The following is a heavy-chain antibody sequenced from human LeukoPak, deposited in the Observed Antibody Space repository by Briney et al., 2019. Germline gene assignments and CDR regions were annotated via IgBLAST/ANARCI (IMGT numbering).Heavy chain of an antibody. CDR2: IYPGDSDT. CDR3: ARGYCSSTSCSRGFDP. V-gene: IGHV5-51*01. CDR1: GYSFTSYW. Sequence: GESLKISCKGSGYSFTSYWIGWVRQMPGKGLEWMVIIYPGDSDTKYSPSFQGQVTIYADKSISTAYLQWSSLKASDTAMYYCARGYCSSTSCSRGFDPWGPGTLVTVSS. J-gene: IGHJ5*02. D-gene: IGHD2-2*01.